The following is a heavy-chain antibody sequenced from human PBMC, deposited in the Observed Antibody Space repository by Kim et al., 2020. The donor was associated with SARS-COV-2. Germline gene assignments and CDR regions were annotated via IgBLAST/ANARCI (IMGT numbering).Heavy chain of an antibody. CDR3: ERVSTVTTNNWFDP. D-gene: IGHD4-17*01. V-gene: IGHV1-18*01. Sequence: QKLQGRVTMTTDTSTSTAYMELRSLRSDDTAVYYCERVSTVTTNNWFDPWGQGTLVTVSS. J-gene: IGHJ5*02.